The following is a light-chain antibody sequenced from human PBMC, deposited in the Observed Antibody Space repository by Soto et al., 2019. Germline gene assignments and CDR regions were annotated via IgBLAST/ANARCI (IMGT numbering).Light chain of an antibody. V-gene: IGLV2-14*01. J-gene: IGLJ1*01. CDR2: EVR. CDR3: TSYTSSSPYV. Sequence: QSVLTQSASVSGSPGQSITISCTGTSSDVGGYNYVSWYQQHPGKAPKLMIYEVRNRPSGISNRFSGSKSGNTASLTISGLQAEDEADYYCTSYTSSSPYVFGTGTKLTVL. CDR1: SSDVGGYNY.